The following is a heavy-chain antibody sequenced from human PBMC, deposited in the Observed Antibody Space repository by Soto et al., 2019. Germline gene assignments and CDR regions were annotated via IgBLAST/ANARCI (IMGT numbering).Heavy chain of an antibody. D-gene: IGHD3-16*02. V-gene: IGHV1-3*01. Sequence: QVQLVQSGAEVKKPGASVKVSCKASGYTFTSYAMHWVRQAPGQRLEWMGWINAGNGNTKYSQKFQGRVTITRDTSASTAYTELSSLRSEDTAVYYCARGGVYDYVWGSYRYGDAFDIWGQGTMVTVSS. J-gene: IGHJ3*02. CDR3: ARGGVYDYVWGSYRYGDAFDI. CDR2: INAGNGNT. CDR1: GYTFTSYA.